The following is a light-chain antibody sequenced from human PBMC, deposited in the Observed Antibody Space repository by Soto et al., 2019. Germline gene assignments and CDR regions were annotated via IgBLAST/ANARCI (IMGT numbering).Light chain of an antibody. Sequence: EIVLTQSPGTLSLSPGERATLSCRASQSVSSIFLAWYQQKPGQTPRLLVYGASRRATGIPDRFSGGGSGTDFTLTISRLEPEDFAVYYCQHYGGSLWTFGQGTKVLI. V-gene: IGKV3-20*01. CDR2: GAS. CDR1: QSVSSIF. J-gene: IGKJ1*01. CDR3: QHYGGSLWT.